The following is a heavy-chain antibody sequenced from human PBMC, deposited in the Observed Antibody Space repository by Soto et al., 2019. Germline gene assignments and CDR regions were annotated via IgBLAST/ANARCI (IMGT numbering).Heavy chain of an antibody. V-gene: IGHV3-48*02. J-gene: IGHJ4*02. CDR1: GFAFSSYS. D-gene: IGHD4-4*01. Sequence: DVQLVESGGGLVQPGGSLRLSCAASGFAFSSYSMSWVRQAPGKGLEWVSYIKSSGSTIFYADSVKGRFTISRDTAKNSLYLQMNSLRDEDTAVYYCTRDGTTHFDCWGQGTLVTVSS. CDR2: IKSSGSTI. CDR3: TRDGTTHFDC.